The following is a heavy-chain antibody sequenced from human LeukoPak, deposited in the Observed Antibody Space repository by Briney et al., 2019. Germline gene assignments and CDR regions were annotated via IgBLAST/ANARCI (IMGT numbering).Heavy chain of an antibody. CDR1: GFTFSSYA. Sequence: HAGGSLRLCCAASGFTFSSYAMSWVRQAPGKGLEWVSVISGTDGSAYYADSVKGRFTISRDNSKNTLYLQMNSLRAEDTAVYYCAKVVASYYYGSGSYYNPPNYFDYWGQGTLVTVSS. J-gene: IGHJ4*02. CDR3: AKVVASYYYGSGSYYNPPNYFDY. V-gene: IGHV3-23*01. CDR2: ISGTDGSA. D-gene: IGHD3-10*01.